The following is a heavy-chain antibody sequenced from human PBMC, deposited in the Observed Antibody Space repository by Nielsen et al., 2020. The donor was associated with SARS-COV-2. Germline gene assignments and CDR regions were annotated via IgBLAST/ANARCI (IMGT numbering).Heavy chain of an antibody. CDR2: INTNTGKS. V-gene: IGHV7-4-1*02. CDR3: ARDLRSSGWGFDY. D-gene: IGHD6-19*01. Sequence: ASVKVSCKTSGYTFSRHTMNWVRQAPGQGLEWMGWINTNTGKSAYAQGFTGRFVFSLDTSVNTAYLQTTSLQADDTAVYYCARDLRSSGWGFDYWGQGTLVTVSS. CDR1: GYTFSRHT. J-gene: IGHJ4*02.